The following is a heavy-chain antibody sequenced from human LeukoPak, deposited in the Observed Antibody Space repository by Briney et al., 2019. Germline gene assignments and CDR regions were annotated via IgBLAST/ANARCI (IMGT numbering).Heavy chain of an antibody. J-gene: IGHJ4*02. D-gene: IGHD4-17*01. CDR2: INSDGSST. CDR3: ARDIGTTVDY. CDR1: GFTFSSYW. V-gene: IGHV3-74*01. Sequence: PGGSLRLSCAASGFTFSSYWMHWVRQAPGKGLVWVSHINSDGSSTSYADSVKGRFTISRDNAKNTLYLQMNSLRAEDTAVYYCARDIGTTVDYWGQGTLVTVSS.